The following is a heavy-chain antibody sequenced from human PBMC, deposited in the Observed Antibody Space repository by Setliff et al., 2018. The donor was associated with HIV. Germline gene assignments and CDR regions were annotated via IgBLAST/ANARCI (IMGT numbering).Heavy chain of an antibody. CDR3: VFGLRFSPFDN. J-gene: IGHJ4*02. V-gene: IGHV4-39*02. D-gene: IGHD5-12*01. CDR2: MYYSGST. CDR1: GGSISGSSYY. Sequence: SETLSLTCIVSGGSISGSSYYWGWIRQSPGKGLEWIGNMYYSGSTYYNPSLKSRVTISVDTSKNHLSLRLTSVTAADTGLYYCVFGLRFSPFDNWGQGTLVTVSS.